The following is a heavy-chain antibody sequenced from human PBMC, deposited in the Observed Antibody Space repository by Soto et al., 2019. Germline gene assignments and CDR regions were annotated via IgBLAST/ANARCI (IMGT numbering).Heavy chain of an antibody. CDR1: GFTFSSYG. D-gene: IGHD3-16*02. CDR2: IWYDGSNK. V-gene: IGHV3-33*01. Sequence: QVQLVESGGGVVQPGRSLRLSCAASGFTFSSYGMHWVRQAPGKGLEWVAVIWYDGSNKYYAESVKGRFTISRDNSKNTLYLQINSLRVEDRAVYYWAIDHYVWGSYRYFDYWGQGTLVTVS. CDR3: AIDHYVWGSYRYFDY. J-gene: IGHJ4*02.